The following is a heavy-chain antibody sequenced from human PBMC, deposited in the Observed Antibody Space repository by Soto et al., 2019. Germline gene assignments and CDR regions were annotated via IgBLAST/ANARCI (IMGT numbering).Heavy chain of an antibody. J-gene: IGHJ6*02. CDR2: IDPSDSYT. CDR1: GYSFTSYW. Sequence: GESLKISCKGSGYSFTSYWISWVRQMPGKGLEWMGRIDPSDSYTNYSPSFQGHVTISADKSISTAYLQWSSLKASDTAMYYCARLDERGSSSWYNYYYGMDVWGQGTTVTVSS. CDR3: ARLDERGSSSWYNYYYGMDV. V-gene: IGHV5-10-1*01. D-gene: IGHD6-13*01.